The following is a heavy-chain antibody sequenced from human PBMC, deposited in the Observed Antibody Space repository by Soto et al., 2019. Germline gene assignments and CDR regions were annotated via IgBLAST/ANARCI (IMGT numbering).Heavy chain of an antibody. CDR1: GFTFSSYE. CDR3: ARDRADYGIGY. D-gene: IGHD4-17*01. CDR2: ISSSGSTI. J-gene: IGHJ4*02. V-gene: IGHV3-48*03. Sequence: LRLSCAASGFTFSSYEMDWVRQALGKGLEWVSYISSSGSTIYYADSVKGRFTISRDNAKNSLYLQMNSLRAEDTAVYYCARDRADYGIGYWGQGTLVTVS.